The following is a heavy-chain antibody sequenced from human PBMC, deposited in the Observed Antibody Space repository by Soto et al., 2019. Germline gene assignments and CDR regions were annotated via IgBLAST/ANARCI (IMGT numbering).Heavy chain of an antibody. CDR1: GGTCSSFA. CDR2: VSGSGGST. D-gene: IGHD6-13*01. J-gene: IGHJ4*02. V-gene: IGHV3-23*01. Sequence: RVSCAAAGGTCSSFAMRCVSQVPGKVLECVSAVSGSGGSTYYADSVKGRFTISRDNSKNTLYMKMNSLSAEDIVVYYCARRGPGTYFDYWGQGTPVTVSS. CDR3: ARRGPGTYFDY.